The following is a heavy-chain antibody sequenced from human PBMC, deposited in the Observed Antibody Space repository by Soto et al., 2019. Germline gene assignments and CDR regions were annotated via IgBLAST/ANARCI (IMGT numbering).Heavy chain of an antibody. J-gene: IGHJ4*02. V-gene: IGHV4-4*07. CDR2: IYTSGST. D-gene: IGHD2-2*02. CDR1: GGSISSYY. Sequence: PSETLALTCKASGGSISSYYWSWIRRPAGKGLEWIGRIYTSGSTNYNPSLKSRVTMSVDTSRNQFSLKLTSVTADDTAVYYSARAPDAYQPLYFGSHFDYWGQGTLVTVSS. CDR3: ARAPDAYQPLYFGSHFDY.